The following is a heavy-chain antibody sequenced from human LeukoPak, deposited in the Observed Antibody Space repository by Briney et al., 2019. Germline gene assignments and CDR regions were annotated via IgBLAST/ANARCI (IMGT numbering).Heavy chain of an antibody. CDR1: GFTFSSYA. V-gene: IGHV3-23*01. CDR3: AEGRFYGSGNSATDY. D-gene: IGHD3-10*01. CDR2: ISGSGGST. J-gene: IGHJ4*02. Sequence: GGSLRLSCAASGFTFSSYAMSWVRQAPGKGLEWVSAISGSGGSTYYADSVKGRFTISRDNSKNTLYLQMNSLRAEDTAIYYCAEGRFYGSGNSATDYWGQGTLVTVSS.